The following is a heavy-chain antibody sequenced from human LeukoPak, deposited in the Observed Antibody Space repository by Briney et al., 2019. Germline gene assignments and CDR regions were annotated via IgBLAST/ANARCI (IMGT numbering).Heavy chain of an antibody. V-gene: IGHV1-2*02. CDR2: INPNSGGT. CDR3: ARDRGIWFGVKYYFDY. J-gene: IGHJ4*02. CDR1: GYTFTGYY. Sequence: AASVKVSCKASGYTFTGYYMHWVRQAPGQGLEWMGWINPNSGGTNYAPKFQGRVTMTRDTSISTAYMELSRLRSDDTAVYYCARDRGIWFGVKYYFDYWGQGTLVTVSS. D-gene: IGHD3-10*01.